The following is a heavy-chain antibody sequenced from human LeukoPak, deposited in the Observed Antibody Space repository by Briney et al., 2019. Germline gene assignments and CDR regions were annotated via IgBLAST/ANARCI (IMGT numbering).Heavy chain of an antibody. CDR3: ASLGGLRSWNFGY. Sequence: PSETLSLTCTVSGGSISSYYWSWIRQPPGKGLEWIGYIYYSGSTNSNPSLKNRVTVSLDTSKNQFSLKLTSVTAADTAVYYCASLGGLRSWNFGYWGQGTLVTVPS. D-gene: IGHD3-10*01. CDR2: IYYSGST. J-gene: IGHJ4*02. CDR1: GGSISSYY. V-gene: IGHV4-59*01.